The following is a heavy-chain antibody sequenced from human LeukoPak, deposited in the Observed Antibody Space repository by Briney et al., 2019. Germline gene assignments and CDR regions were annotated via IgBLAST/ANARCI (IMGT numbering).Heavy chain of an antibody. V-gene: IGHV1-46*01. D-gene: IGHD4-17*01. Sequence: ASVKVSCKASGYTFTSYHMHWVRQAPGQGLEWMGIINPSGGSTSYAQKFQGRVTMTRDTSTSTVYMELSSLRSEDTAVYYCARDGSHLRDLDYWGQGTLVTVSS. J-gene: IGHJ4*02. CDR1: GYTFTSYH. CDR3: ARDGSHLRDLDY. CDR2: INPSGGST.